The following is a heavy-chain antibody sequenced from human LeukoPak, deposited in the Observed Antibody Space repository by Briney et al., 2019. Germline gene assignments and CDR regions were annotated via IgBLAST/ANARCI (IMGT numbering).Heavy chain of an antibody. Sequence: SETLSLTCTVSGGSISSGSYYWSWIRQPAGKGLEWIGRIYTSGSTNYNPSLKSRVTISVDTSKNQFSLKLSSVTAADTAVYYCAREAEWLAPNDAFDIWGQGTMVTVSS. D-gene: IGHD6-19*01. CDR3: AREAEWLAPNDAFDI. CDR2: IYTSGST. CDR1: GGSISSGSYY. J-gene: IGHJ3*02. V-gene: IGHV4-61*02.